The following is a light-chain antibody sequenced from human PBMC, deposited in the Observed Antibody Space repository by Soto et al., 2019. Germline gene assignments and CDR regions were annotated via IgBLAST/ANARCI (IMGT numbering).Light chain of an antibody. CDR3: QQSYSTPYT. CDR2: SSP. CDR1: QSIRSY. J-gene: IGKJ2*01. Sequence: DIQMTQSPSSLSASVGDRVTITCRAGQSIRSYLNWYQQKPETAPQLLIYSSPSLESGVPSRFSGSGSGTDFTLTITSLQPEDFATYYCQQSYSTPYTFGQGTKLEIK. V-gene: IGKV1-39*01.